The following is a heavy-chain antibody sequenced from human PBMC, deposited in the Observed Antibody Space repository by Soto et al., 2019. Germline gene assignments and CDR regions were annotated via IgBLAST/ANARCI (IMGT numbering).Heavy chain of an antibody. D-gene: IGHD4-4*01. J-gene: IGHJ6*03. CDR2: ISGSGGSR. Sequence: GGSLRLSCAASGFTFSSYAMSWVRQAPGKGLEWVSAISGSGGSRYYADSVKGRFTISRDNAKNTLYLQMNSLRAEDTAVYYCAKTGNYSNYEGYNYYMDVWGKGTTVTVSS. V-gene: IGHV3-23*01. CDR1: GFTFSSYA. CDR3: AKTGNYSNYEGYNYYMDV.